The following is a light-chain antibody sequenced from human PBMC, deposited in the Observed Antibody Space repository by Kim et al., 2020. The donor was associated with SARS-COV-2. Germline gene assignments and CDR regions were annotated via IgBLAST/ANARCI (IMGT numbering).Light chain of an antibody. CDR2: AAS. Sequence: SASVGDGVTINCRASQSISSYLNWYQQKPGKAPKLLIYAASSLQSGVPSRFSGSGSGTDFTLTISSLQPEDFATYYCQQGYSTPHTFGQGTKLEI. V-gene: IGKV1-39*01. CDR1: QSISSY. CDR3: QQGYSTPHT. J-gene: IGKJ2*01.